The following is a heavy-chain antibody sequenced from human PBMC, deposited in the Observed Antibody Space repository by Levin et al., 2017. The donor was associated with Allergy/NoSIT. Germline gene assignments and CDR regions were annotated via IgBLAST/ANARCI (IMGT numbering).Heavy chain of an antibody. J-gene: IGHJ4*02. V-gene: IGHV3-23*01. CDR1: GFTFSSYV. Sequence: GESLKISCAASGFTFSSYVMTWVRQAPGKGLEWVSTIRGNGGSTYYADSVKGRFTISRDNSRNTLYLQMNSLRVEDTAVFYCARDWQYDSWGQGTLVTVSS. D-gene: IGHD4-11*01. CDR3: ARDWQYDS. CDR2: IRGNGGST.